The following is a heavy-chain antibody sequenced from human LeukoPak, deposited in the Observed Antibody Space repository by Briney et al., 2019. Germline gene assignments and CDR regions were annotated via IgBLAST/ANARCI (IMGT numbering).Heavy chain of an antibody. CDR1: GYTFTGYY. CDR2: INPNSGGT. J-gene: IGHJ5*02. CDR3: ARHAKIIGFDP. V-gene: IGHV1-2*06. Sequence: ASVKVSCKASGYTFTGYYMHWVRQTPGQGLEWMGRINPNSGGTNYAQQFQGRVTMTRDTSISTAYMELSRLRSDDTAVYYCARHAKIIGFDPWGQGTLVTVSS.